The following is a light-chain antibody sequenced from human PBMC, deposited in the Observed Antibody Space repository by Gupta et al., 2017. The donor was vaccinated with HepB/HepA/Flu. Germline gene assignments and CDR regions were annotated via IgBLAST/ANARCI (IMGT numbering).Light chain of an antibody. CDR1: QSVSRY. J-gene: IGKJ1*01. Sequence: EIVLTQSPATLSLSPGERATLSCRASQSVSRYVAWYKQKPGQAPRLLIYDASNRAAGIPARFSGSGSGTDFTLTISNLEPEDFAVYYCQQHSNWPPWTFGQGTKVEIK. CDR2: DAS. V-gene: IGKV3-11*01. CDR3: QQHSNWPPWT.